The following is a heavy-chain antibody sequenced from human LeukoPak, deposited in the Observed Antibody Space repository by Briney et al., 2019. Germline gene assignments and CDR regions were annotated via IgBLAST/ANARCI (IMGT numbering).Heavy chain of an antibody. D-gene: IGHD2-21*01. V-gene: IGHV4-30-4*08. CDR2: IYYSGST. J-gene: IGHJ3*02. CDR3: ASSRIRAFDI. Sequence: SETLSLTCTVSGGSISSGDYYWSWIRQPPGKGLEWIGYIYYSGSTYYNPSLKSRVTISVDTSKNQFSLKLSSVTAADTAVYYCASSRIRAFDIWGQGTMATVSS. CDR1: GGSISSGDYY.